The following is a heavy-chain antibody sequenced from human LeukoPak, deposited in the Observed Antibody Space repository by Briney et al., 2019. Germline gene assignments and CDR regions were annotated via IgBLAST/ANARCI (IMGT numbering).Heavy chain of an antibody. J-gene: IGHJ4*02. CDR1: GGSISSGDYY. CDR2: ICYSGNT. V-gene: IGHV4-30-4*01. D-gene: IGHD2-15*01. Sequence: SETLSLTCTVSGGSISSGDYYWSWLRQPPGKGLEWIGYICYSGNTFYNPSLKSRVTISVDTSKNQFSLRLSSVTAADTAVYYCARVLHCSGSSCYNYFDYWGQGTLVTVSS. CDR3: ARVLHCSGSSCYNYFDY.